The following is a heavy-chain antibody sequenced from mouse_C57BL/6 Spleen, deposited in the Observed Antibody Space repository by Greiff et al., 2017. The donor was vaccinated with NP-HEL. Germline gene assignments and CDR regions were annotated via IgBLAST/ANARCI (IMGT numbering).Heavy chain of an antibody. Sequence: VQLQESGPELVKPGASVKISCKASGYAFSSSWMNWVKQRPGKGLEWIGRIYPGDGDINYNGKFNGKATLTADKTSSTAYMQLSSLTSEDSAVYFCARLGDRYYFDYWGQGTTLTVSS. CDR1: GYAFSSSW. J-gene: IGHJ2*01. CDR3: ARLGDRYYFDY. CDR2: IYPGDGDI. D-gene: IGHD3-3*01. V-gene: IGHV1-82*01.